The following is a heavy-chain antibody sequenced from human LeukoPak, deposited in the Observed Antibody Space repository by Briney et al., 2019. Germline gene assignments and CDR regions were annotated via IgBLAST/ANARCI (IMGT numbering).Heavy chain of an antibody. J-gene: IGHJ4*02. Sequence: SETLSLTCTVSGGSISSSSYYWGWIRQPPGKGLEWIGSIYYSGSTYYNPSLKSRVTISVDTSKNQFSLKLSSVTAADTAVYYCARSSGTGTFSYWGQGTLVTVSS. V-gene: IGHV4-39*01. CDR1: GGSISSSSYY. CDR3: ARSSGTGTFSY. CDR2: IYYSGST. D-gene: IGHD6-25*01.